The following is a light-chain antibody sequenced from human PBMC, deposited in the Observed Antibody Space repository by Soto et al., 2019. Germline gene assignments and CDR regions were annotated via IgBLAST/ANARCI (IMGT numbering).Light chain of an antibody. Sequence: DIQMTQSPSTLSASVGDRVTNTCRASQSISSWLAWYQQKPGKAPKLLIYKASSLESGVPSRFSGSGSGTDFTLTISSLQPDDFATYYCQQYNSYSRLTFGGGTKVDIK. CDR1: QSISSW. V-gene: IGKV1-5*03. J-gene: IGKJ4*01. CDR2: KAS. CDR3: QQYNSYSRLT.